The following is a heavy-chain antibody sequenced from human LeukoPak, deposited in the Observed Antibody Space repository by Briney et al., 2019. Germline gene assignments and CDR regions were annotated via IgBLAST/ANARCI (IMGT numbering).Heavy chain of an antibody. V-gene: IGHV1-69*13. CDR1: GGTFSSYA. CDR3: VPFGEDYYNTRTHELWWRGFFDY. J-gene: IGHJ4*02. CDR2: IIPIFVTA. D-gene: IGHD3-22*01. Sequence: SVKVSCKGSGGTFSSYAICWVREAPGQEREWGGGIIPIFVTAHYAQKFQGGVTITAGEYTNTAYMWSSSLRDESTAVCFCVPFGEDYYNTRTHELWWRGFFDYRGQGTLVTVSS.